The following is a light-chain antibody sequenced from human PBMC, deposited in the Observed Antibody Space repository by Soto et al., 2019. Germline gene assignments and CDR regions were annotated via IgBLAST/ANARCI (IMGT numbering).Light chain of an antibody. Sequence: EIVLTQSPGTLSLSPGERATLSCRDSQSVSSSYLAWYQQKPGQAPRLLIYGASSRATGIPDRFSCSGSGTDFTLTISRLEHADFAVYYCQQYGMSPPFNFGPGTKVDIK. J-gene: IGKJ3*01. CDR2: GAS. V-gene: IGKV3-20*01. CDR3: QQYGMSPPFN. CDR1: QSVSSSY.